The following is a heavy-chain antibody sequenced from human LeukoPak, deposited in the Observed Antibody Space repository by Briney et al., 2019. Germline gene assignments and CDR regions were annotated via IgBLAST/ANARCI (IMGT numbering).Heavy chain of an antibody. J-gene: IGHJ3*02. V-gene: IGHV1-69*04. CDR2: IIPILGIA. D-gene: IGHD5-24*01. CDR1: GGTFSSYA. Sequence: ASVKVSCKASGGTFSSYAISWVRQAPGQGLEWMGRIIPILGIANYAQKFQGRVTITADKSTSTAYMELSSLRSEDTAVYYCARLETATIASNLRMQSIWGQGTMVTVSS. CDR3: ARLETATIASNLRMQSI.